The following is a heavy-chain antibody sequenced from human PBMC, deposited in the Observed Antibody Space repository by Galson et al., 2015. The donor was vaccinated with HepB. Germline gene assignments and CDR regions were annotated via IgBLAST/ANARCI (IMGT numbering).Heavy chain of an antibody. J-gene: IGHJ4*02. CDR1: GFTFSSYG. V-gene: IGHV3-30*18. CDR3: AKGIVGATTPVDY. D-gene: IGHD1-26*01. Sequence: SLRLSCAASGFTFSSYGMHWVRQAPGKGLEWVAVISYDGSNKYYADSVKGRFTISRDNSKNTLYLQMNSLGAEDTAVYYCAKGIVGATTPVDYWGQGTLVTVSS. CDR2: ISYDGSNK.